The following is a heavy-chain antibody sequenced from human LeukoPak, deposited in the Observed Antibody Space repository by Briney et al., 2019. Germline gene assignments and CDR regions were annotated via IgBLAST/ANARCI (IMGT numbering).Heavy chain of an antibody. CDR1: AGSISGYY. CDR3: ARSSQSSSTSFDH. J-gene: IGHJ4*02. Sequence: PSETLSLTCTVSAGSISGYYCSWIRQPPGKGLEWIGFIYYTGISHYNPSLKTRVTLSVDTSKNQCSLKLISVIAADTAVYYCARSSQSSSTSFDHWGQGTLVTVSS. CDR2: IYYTGIS. V-gene: IGHV4-59*01. D-gene: IGHD6-13*01.